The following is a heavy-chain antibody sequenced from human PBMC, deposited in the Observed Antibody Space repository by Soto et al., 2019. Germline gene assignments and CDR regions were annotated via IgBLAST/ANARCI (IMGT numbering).Heavy chain of an antibody. J-gene: IGHJ4*02. CDR2: IYYSGSA. D-gene: IGHD6-13*01. CDR1: GDSISSYY. V-gene: IGHV4-59*01. CDR3: ARGIAAAGKAFDY. Sequence: QVQLQESGPGLVKPSETLSLTCTVSGDSISSYYWSWIRQPPGKGLEWIGYIYYSGSANYNPSLKSRVPLSVDTSKNQFSLKLSSVTAADTAVYYCARGIAAAGKAFDYWGQGTLVTVSS.